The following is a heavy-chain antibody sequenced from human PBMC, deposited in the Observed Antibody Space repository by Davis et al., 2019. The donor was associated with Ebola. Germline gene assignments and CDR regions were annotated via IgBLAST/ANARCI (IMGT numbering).Heavy chain of an antibody. J-gene: IGHJ4*02. V-gene: IGHV1-18*01. CDR3: ARRKLWFGELLCDY. D-gene: IGHD3-10*01. CDR1: GYTFTSYG. CDR2: ISAYNGNT. Sequence: ASVKVSCKASGYTFTSYGISWVRQAPGQGLEWMGWISAYNGNTNYAQKLQGRVTMTTDTSTSTAYMELRSLRSDDTAVYYCARRKLWFGELLCDYWGQGTLVTVSS.